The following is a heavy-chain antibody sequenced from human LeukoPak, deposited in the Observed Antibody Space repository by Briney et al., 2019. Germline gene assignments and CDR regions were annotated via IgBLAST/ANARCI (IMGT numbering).Heavy chain of an antibody. CDR2: ISAYNGNT. CDR1: GYTFTSYG. J-gene: IGHJ6*02. D-gene: IGHD3-22*01. CDR3: ARGGASPFDNYYDPAYYYYGMDV. Sequence: ASVKVSCKASGYTFTSYGISWVRQAPGQGLEWMGWISAYNGNTNYAQKLQGRVTMTTDTSTSTAYMELRSLRSDDMAVYYCARGGASPFDNYYDPAYYYYGMDVWGQGTTVTVSS. V-gene: IGHV1-18*03.